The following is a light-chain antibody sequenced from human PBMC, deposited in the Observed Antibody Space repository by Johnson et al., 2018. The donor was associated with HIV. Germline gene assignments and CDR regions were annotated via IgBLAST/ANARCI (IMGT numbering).Light chain of an antibody. CDR2: ENN. Sequence: QSVLTQPPSVSAAPGQKVTISCSGSNSNIGYNCVSWYQQLPGTAPKLLIYENNKRPSGIPDRFSGSKSGPSATLGITGLQTGDEADYYCGTWDNSLSTGGVFGTGTKVTVL. CDR1: NSNIGYNC. CDR3: GTWDNSLSTGGV. V-gene: IGLV1-51*02. J-gene: IGLJ1*01.